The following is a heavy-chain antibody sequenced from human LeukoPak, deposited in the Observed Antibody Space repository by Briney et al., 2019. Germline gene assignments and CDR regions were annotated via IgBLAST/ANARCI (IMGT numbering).Heavy chain of an antibody. V-gene: IGHV3-11*01. J-gene: IGHJ3*02. Sequence: GGSLRLSCAASGFTFSDYYMSWIRQAPGKGLEWVSYISSSGSTIYYADSVKGRFTISRDNAKNSLYLQMNSLRAEDTAVYYCARDPPIRNTARRVLAPRGDAFDIWGQGTMVTVSS. CDR1: GFTFSDYY. D-gene: IGHD2-8*02. CDR2: ISSSGSTI. CDR3: ARDPPIRNTARRVLAPRGDAFDI.